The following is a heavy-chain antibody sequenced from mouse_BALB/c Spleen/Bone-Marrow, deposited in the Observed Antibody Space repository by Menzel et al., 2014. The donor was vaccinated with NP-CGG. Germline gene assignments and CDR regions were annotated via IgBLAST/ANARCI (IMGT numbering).Heavy chain of an antibody. CDR1: GYTFTSYV. V-gene: IGHV1-14*01. CDR3: AKGLTPDY. CDR2: INPYNDGT. Sequence: VQLKESGPELVKPGASVKMSCKASGYTFTSYVMHWVKQKPGQGLEWIGYINPYNDGTKYNEKSKGKATLTSDKSSSTAYMELSSLTSEDSAVYYCAKGLTPDYWGQGTTLTVSS. J-gene: IGHJ2*01. D-gene: IGHD3-1*01.